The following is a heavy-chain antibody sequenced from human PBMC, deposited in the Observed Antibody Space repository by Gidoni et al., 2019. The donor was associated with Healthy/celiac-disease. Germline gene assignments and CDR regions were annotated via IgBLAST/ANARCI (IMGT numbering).Heavy chain of an antibody. J-gene: IGHJ5*02. CDR1: GFTFSRYA. CDR2: IIGSGGST. CDR3: ARESVSFCFDP. D-gene: IGHD3-3*01. Sequence: EVQLLESGGGLVQPGGSLRRSCAASGFTFSRYALSWVRQAPGKGLEWVSAIIGSGGSTYYADSVKGRFTISRDNSKNTLYLQMNSLRAEDTAVYYCARESVSFCFDPWGQGTLVTVSS. V-gene: IGHV3-23*01.